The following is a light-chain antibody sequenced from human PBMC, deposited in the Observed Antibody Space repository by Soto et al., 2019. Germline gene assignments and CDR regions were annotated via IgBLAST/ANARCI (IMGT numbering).Light chain of an antibody. V-gene: IGLV2-14*01. Sequence: QSVRNQPASGSESTSQSITISCTRTSSDVGGYNYVSWYQQHPGKAPKLMISDVSNRPSGVSNRFPGSKSGNTASLTISGLQTEDEADYYCSSYTTSSTYVFGTGTKVTVL. CDR3: SSYTTSSTYV. CDR1: SSDVGGYNY. CDR2: DVS. J-gene: IGLJ1*01.